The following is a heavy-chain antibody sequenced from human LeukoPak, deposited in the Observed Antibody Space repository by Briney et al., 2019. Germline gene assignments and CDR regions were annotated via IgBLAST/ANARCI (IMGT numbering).Heavy chain of an antibody. V-gene: IGHV3-23*01. D-gene: IGHD1-26*01. CDR2: ISGNGAGT. CDR1: GFTFSSYA. Sequence: QPGGSLRLSCAASGFTFSSYAMSWVRQAPGRGLEWVSSISGNGAGTYYADSVKGRFTISRGNSKNTLYLQMNSLRAEDTALYYCAKSGARNYFDYWGQGTLVTVSS. J-gene: IGHJ4*02. CDR3: AKSGARNYFDY.